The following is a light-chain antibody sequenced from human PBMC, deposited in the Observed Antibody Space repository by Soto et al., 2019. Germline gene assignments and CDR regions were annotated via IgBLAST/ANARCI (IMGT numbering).Light chain of an antibody. CDR1: SSKIGAGYD. CDR2: GNS. V-gene: IGLV1-40*01. CDR3: QSYDSSLSGWV. J-gene: IGLJ3*02. Sequence: QSVLTQPPSVSGAPGQRVTISCTGSSSKIGAGYDVHWYQQLPGTAPKLLIYGNSNRPSGVPDRVSGSKTGTSASLAITGLQAEDAADYYCQSYDSSLSGWVFGGGTKLTVL.